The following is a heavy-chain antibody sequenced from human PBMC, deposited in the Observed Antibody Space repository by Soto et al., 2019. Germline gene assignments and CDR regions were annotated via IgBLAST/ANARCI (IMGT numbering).Heavy chain of an antibody. D-gene: IGHD6-13*01. CDR3: ARGLFRNLIAAAGTGDGGDYFDY. V-gene: IGHV4-34*01. J-gene: IGHJ4*01. CDR2: INHSGST. CDR1: GGSFSVYY. Sequence: PSETLCLTCAFYGGSFSVYYWSWIRQPPGKGLDWIGEINHSGSTNYNPSLKSRVTISVDTSKNQFSLKLSSVTAAETAVYYCARGLFRNLIAAAGTGDGGDYFDYWGHGTLVTVSS.